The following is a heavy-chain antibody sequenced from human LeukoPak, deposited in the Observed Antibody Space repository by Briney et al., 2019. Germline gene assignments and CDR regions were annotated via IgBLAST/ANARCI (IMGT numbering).Heavy chain of an antibody. V-gene: IGHV4-34*01. CDR2: INHSGST. Sequence: SETLSLTCAVYGGSFSGYYWSWIRQPPGKGLEWIGEINHSGSTNYNPSLKSRVTISVDTSKNQFSLKLSSVTAADTAVYYCARVDITDWFDPWGQGTLVTVSS. CDR1: GGSFSGYY. CDR3: ARVDITDWFDP. D-gene: IGHD2-2*03. J-gene: IGHJ5*02.